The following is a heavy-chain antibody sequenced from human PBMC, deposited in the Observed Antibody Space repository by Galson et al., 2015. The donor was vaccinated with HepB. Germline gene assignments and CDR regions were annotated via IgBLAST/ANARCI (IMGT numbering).Heavy chain of an antibody. CDR1: GGSISSGGYS. V-gene: IGHV4-30-2*01. Sequence: TLSLTCAVSGGSISSGGYSWSWIRQPPGKGLEWIGYIYHSGSTYYNPSLKSRVTISVDRSKNQFSLKLSSVTAADTAVYYCARSGGMLAGSYYFDYWGQGTLVTVSS. CDR2: IYHSGST. D-gene: IGHD6-19*01. CDR3: ARSGGMLAGSYYFDY. J-gene: IGHJ4*02.